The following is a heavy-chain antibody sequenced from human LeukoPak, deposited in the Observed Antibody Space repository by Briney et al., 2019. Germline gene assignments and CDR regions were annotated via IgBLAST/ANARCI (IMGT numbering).Heavy chain of an antibody. D-gene: IGHD1-26*01. CDR1: GGSISSSNW. CDR2: IYYSGST. Sequence: SETLSLTCAVSGGSISSSNWWSWVRQPPGKGLEWIGNIYYSGSTYYNASLQSRVTISIDTSKNQFSLRLNSVTAADTAMYYCAKSGGYGLIDYWGQGTLVTVSS. V-gene: IGHV4-4*02. CDR3: AKSGGYGLIDY. J-gene: IGHJ4*02.